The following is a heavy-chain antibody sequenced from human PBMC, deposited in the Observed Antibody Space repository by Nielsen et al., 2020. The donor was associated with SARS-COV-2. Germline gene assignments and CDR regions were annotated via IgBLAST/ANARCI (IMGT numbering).Heavy chain of an antibody. V-gene: IGHV2-70*11. CDR2: IDWDEGQ. Sequence: SGPTLVKPTQTVTLTCTFSGFSLSTSGMCVSWIRQPPGKALEWLARIDWDEGQYYSTSMKTRLTISKDTSKNQVVLTMSNMDPVDTATYYCARSYPGIAVAYDYWGQGTLVTVSS. CDR3: ARSYPGIAVAYDY. CDR1: GFSLSTSGMC. D-gene: IGHD6-19*01. J-gene: IGHJ4*02.